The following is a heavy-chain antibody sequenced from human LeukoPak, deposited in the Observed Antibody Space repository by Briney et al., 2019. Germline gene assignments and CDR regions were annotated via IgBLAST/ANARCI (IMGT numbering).Heavy chain of an antibody. V-gene: IGHV3-23*01. Sequence: GGSLRLSCAASGFTFGSYAMNWVRQAPGKGLEWISFIGGSGDTYYADSAKGRFTISRDNAKNLVYLEMNSLRVEDTAVYFCSRTFAWYRAIDYWGQGTLVTVSS. CDR2: IGGSGDT. D-gene: IGHD3-9*01. CDR3: SRTFAWYRAIDY. J-gene: IGHJ4*02. CDR1: GFTFGSYA.